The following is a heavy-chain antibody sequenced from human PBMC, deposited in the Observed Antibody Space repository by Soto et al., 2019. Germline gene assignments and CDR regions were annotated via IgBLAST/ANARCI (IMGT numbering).Heavy chain of an antibody. Sequence: GESLKISCKGSGYSFTSYWIGWVRQMPGKGLVWMGIIYPGDSDTRYSPSFEGQVTISADKSISTAYLQGSSLKASDTAMYYCPRPGARRGSREYYFDYWGQGTLVTIFS. V-gene: IGHV5-51*01. J-gene: IGHJ4*02. CDR2: IYPGDSDT. CDR3: PRPGARRGSREYYFDY. D-gene: IGHD6-6*01. CDR1: GYSFTSYW.